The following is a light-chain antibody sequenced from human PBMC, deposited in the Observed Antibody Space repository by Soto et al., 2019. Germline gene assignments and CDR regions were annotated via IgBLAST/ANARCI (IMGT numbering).Light chain of an antibody. CDR2: AAA. V-gene: IGKV1-12*01. CDR3: LQDYIYPRT. J-gene: IGKJ1*01. Sequence: DIQMTQSPSSMSASVGDRVTITCRASQDISSWLAWHQQKPGKAPKLLIYAAASLQTGVPSRFSGSGSGTDFTLTISSLQPEDFATYYCLQDYIYPRTFGQGTKVDIK. CDR1: QDISSW.